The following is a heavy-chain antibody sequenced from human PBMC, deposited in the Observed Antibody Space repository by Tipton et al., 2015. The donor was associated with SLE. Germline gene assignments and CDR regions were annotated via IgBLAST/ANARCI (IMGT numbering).Heavy chain of an antibody. D-gene: IGHD2-21*02. CDR1: GFTFSSYS. CDR3: ARGLFASYYYMDV. Sequence: SLRLSCAASGFTFSSYSMNWVRQAPGKGLEWVSSISSSSSYIYYADSVKGRFTISRDNAKNSLYLQMNSLRAEDTAVYYCARGLFASYYYMDVWGKGTAVTVSS. J-gene: IGHJ6*03. V-gene: IGHV3-21*01. CDR2: ISSSSSYI.